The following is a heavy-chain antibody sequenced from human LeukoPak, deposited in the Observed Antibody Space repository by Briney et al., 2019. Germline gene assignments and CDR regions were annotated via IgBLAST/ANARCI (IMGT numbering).Heavy chain of an antibody. CDR2: IIPIFGTA. D-gene: IGHD6-19*01. CDR3: ARAEDSSGWYVGYFQH. J-gene: IGHJ1*01. V-gene: IGHV1-69*13. Sequence: ASVKVSCKASGGTFSSYAISWVRQAPGQGLERMGGIIPIFGTANYAQKFQGRVTITADESTSTAYMELSSLRSEDTAVYYCARAEDSSGWYVGYFQHWGQGTLVTVSS. CDR1: GGTFSSYA.